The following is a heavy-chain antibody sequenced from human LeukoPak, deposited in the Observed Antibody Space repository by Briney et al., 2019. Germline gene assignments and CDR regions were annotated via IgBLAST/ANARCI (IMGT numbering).Heavy chain of an antibody. Sequence: GRSLRLSCAASGFTFNSYGMHWVRQAPGKGLEWVAVISYDGSNKYYADSVKGRFTISRDNSKNTLYLQMNSLRAEDTAVYYCAKDLLPTKQRYGMDVWGQGTTVTVSS. CDR1: GFTFNSYG. D-gene: IGHD1/OR15-1a*01. V-gene: IGHV3-30*18. CDR3: AKDLLPTKQRYGMDV. CDR2: ISYDGSNK. J-gene: IGHJ6*02.